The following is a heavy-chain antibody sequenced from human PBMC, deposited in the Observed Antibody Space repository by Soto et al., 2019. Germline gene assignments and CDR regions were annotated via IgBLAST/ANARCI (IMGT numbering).Heavy chain of an antibody. CDR2: IGGNNGNT. D-gene: IGHD2-15*01. J-gene: IGHJ6*03. CDR1: GYTFANYG. CDR3: ATSHSLFFYMGG. V-gene: IGHV1-18*01. Sequence: QVQLVQSGAEVKKPGASVKVSCKASGYTFANYGIIWVRQAPGQGLEWMGRIGGNNGNTNHAQKFQGRVTMTTDTSTSTAYMELRCLRSDDRAVYVCATSHSLFFYMGGWGKVSTFTVSS.